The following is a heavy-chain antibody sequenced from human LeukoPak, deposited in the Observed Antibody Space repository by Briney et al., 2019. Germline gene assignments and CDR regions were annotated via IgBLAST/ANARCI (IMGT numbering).Heavy chain of an antibody. V-gene: IGHV3-30*02. CDR2: IRYDGSNK. J-gene: IGHJ4*02. CDR3: ARGDSGYYYGLPDY. Sequence: GGSLRLSCAASGFTFSSYGMHWVRQAPGKGLEWVAFIRYDGSNKYYADSVKGRFTISRDNSKNTLYLQMGSLRAEDMAVYYCARGDSGYYYGLPDYWGQGTLVTVSS. D-gene: IGHD3-22*01. CDR1: GFTFSSYG.